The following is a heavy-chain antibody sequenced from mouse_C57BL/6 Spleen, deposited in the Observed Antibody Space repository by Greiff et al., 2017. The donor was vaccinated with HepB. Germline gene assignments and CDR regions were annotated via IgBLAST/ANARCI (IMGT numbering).Heavy chain of an antibody. J-gene: IGHJ3*01. CDR3: ARPENYYDGSSPAWFAY. D-gene: IGHD1-1*01. CDR1: GFTFSDYG. CDR2: ISSGSSTI. V-gene: IGHV5-17*01. Sequence: EVQLQESGGGLVKPGGSLKLSCAASGFTFSDYGMHWVRQAPEKGLEWVAYISSGSSTIYYADTVKGRFTISRDNAKNTLFLQMTSLRSEDTAMYYCARPENYYDGSSPAWFAYWGQGTLVTVSA.